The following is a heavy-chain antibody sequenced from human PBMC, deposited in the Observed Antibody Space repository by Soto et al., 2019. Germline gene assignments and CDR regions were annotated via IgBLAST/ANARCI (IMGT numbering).Heavy chain of an antibody. CDR3: ARAAGRCSWVNWFDP. D-gene: IGHD6-13*01. J-gene: IGHJ5*02. V-gene: IGHV4-30-4*01. CDR2: IYYSGST. CDR1: GGSISSGDYS. Sequence: SETLSLTCTVSGGSISSGDYSWSWIRQPPGKGLEWIGYIYYSGSTYYNPSLKSRVTISVDTSKNQFSLKLSSVTAADTSMYYCARAAGRCSWVNWFDPWGQGTLVTVAS.